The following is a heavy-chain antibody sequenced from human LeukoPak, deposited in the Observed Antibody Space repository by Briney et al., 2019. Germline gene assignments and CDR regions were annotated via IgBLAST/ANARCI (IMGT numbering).Heavy chain of an antibody. CDR3: ARRAGAYSHPYDY. D-gene: IGHD4/OR15-4a*01. CDR1: GFAASGFTFSTFG. J-gene: IGHJ4*02. CDR2: IYSGGST. Sequence: GGSLRLSCAASGFAASGFTFSTFGMHWVRQAPGKGLEWVSFIYSGGSTHYSDSVKGRFTISRDNSKNTLYLQMNSLRAEDTAVYYCARRAGAYSHPYDYWGQGTLVTVSS. V-gene: IGHV3-NL1*01.